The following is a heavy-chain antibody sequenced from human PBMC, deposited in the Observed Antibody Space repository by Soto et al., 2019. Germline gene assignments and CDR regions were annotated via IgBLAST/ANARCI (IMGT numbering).Heavy chain of an antibody. Sequence: SETLALTCNVSGASIYTYYWNGIRQRPGKRLEWIGYLYYNGSTNYNPSLKSRVTISVEKSKNQCSLQLRSVTAADTSVYYCARNYYDFWSGAPPYGMDVWGQGTTVTVSS. J-gene: IGHJ6*02. CDR3: ARNYYDFWSGAPPYGMDV. V-gene: IGHV4-59*01. CDR1: GASIYTYY. CDR2: LYYNGST. D-gene: IGHD3-3*01.